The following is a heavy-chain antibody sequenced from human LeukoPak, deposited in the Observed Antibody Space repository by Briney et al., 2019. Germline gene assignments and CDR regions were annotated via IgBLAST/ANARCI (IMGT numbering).Heavy chain of an antibody. CDR1: GGSISSYY. CDR2: IYYSGST. J-gene: IGHJ5*02. V-gene: IGHV4-59*01. Sequence: SETLSLTCTVSGGSISSYYWSWIRQPPGKGLVRIGYIYYSGSTNYNPSLKSRVTISVDTSKNQFSLKLSPVTAADTAVYYCARDGTQDSSGEGWFDPWGQGTLVTVSS. CDR3: ARDGTQDSSGEGWFDP. D-gene: IGHD6-19*01.